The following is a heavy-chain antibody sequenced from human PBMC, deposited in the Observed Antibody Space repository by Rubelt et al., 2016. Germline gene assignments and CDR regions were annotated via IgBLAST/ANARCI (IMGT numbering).Heavy chain of an antibody. V-gene: IGHV4-38-2*02. D-gene: IGHD3-3*01. CDR2: IYHSGST. CDR1: GYSISSGYY. J-gene: IGHJ5*02. CDR3: ASADYDFWSGSDRNWFDP. Sequence: QVQLQESGPGLVKPSETLSLTCTVSGYSISSGYYWGWIRQPPGKGLEWIGSIYHSGSTYYNPSLKGRGTISVDTSKNQFSLKLSSVTAADTAVYYCASADYDFWSGSDRNWFDPWGQGTLVTVSS.